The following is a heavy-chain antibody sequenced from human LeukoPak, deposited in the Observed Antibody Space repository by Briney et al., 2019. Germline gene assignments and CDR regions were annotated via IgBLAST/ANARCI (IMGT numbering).Heavy chain of an antibody. Sequence: GRSLRLSCAASGFIFSNYAMHWVRQAPGKGLEWVAVISYDGSKKYYADSVKGRFTISRDNAKNSLYLQMNSLRAEDTAVYYCARRSVFAPGDYWGQGTLVTVSS. J-gene: IGHJ4*02. CDR2: ISYDGSKK. CDR1: GFIFSNYA. D-gene: IGHD3-10*01. CDR3: ARRSVFAPGDY. V-gene: IGHV3-30*04.